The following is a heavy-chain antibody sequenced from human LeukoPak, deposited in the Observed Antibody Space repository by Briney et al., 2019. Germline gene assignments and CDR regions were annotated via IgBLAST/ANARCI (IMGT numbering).Heavy chain of an antibody. D-gene: IGHD3-9*01. J-gene: IGHJ4*02. Sequence: SETLSLTCTVSGVSVSSGSYYWSWIRQPPGQQLEWNVYIYYSGSTNYHPSLKSRVTISVDTSKNQFSLKLSSVTAADTAVYYCERDHPYYDILTGYSNSYFDYWGQGTLVTVSS. CDR1: GVSVSSGSYY. V-gene: IGHV4-61*01. CDR2: IYYSGST. CDR3: ERDHPYYDILTGYSNSYFDY.